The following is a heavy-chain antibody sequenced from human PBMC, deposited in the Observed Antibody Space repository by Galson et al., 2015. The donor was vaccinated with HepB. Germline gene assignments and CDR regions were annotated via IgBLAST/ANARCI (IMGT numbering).Heavy chain of an antibody. J-gene: IGHJ6*02. CDR3: ARDEGSSSWNYYYYGMAV. CDR1: GFSVSNSY. V-gene: IGHV3-53*01. CDR2: IFSGGKT. Sequence: SLRLSCAASGFSVSNSYMSWVRQAPGKGLEWVSAIFSGGKTYYADSAKGRFTISRDISKNTVHLQMKSLRAEDTAVYYCARDEGSSSWNYYYYGMAVWGQGTTVTVSS. D-gene: IGHD2-2*01.